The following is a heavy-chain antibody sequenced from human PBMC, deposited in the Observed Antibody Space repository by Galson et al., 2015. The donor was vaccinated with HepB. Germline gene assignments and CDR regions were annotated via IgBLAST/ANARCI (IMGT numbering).Heavy chain of an antibody. CDR3: AREDTDYDFYYYYYMDV. J-gene: IGHJ6*03. V-gene: IGHV1-3*01. CDR1: AYTFTRYA. Sequence: SVKVSCKASAYTFTRYAIHWVRQAPGQRLEWMGWINAGNGNTKYSQKFQGRVTITRDTSASIAYMELSSLRFEDTAVYYCAREDTDYDFYYYYYMDVWGKGTTVTVSS. CDR2: INAGNGNT. D-gene: IGHD4-17*01.